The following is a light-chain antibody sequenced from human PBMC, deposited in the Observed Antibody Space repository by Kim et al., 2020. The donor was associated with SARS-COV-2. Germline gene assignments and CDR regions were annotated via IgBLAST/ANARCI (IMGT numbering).Light chain of an antibody. Sequence: SFTISCTGTSSDVGGYNYVSWYQQHPGKAPKLMIYDVSNRPSGVSNRFSGSKSGNTASLTISGLQAEDEADYYCSSYTSSNTLNYVFGTGTKVTVL. CDR3: SSYTSSNTLNYV. CDR1: SSDVGGYNY. J-gene: IGLJ1*01. CDR2: DVS. V-gene: IGLV2-14*03.